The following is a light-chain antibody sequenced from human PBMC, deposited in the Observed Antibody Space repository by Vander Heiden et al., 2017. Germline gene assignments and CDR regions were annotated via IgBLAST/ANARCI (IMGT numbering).Light chain of an antibody. CDR1: QSISSW. CDR2: KAS. J-gene: IGKJ1*01. V-gene: IGKV1-5*03. CDR3: QQYNSHAT. Sequence: DIQMTQSPSTLSASVGDRVTITCRASQSISSWLAWYQQKPGKAPKLLIYKASKLEIGVPSRFSGSGSGTEFTLTISSLQPDDFATYYCQQYNSHATFGQGTKVEIK.